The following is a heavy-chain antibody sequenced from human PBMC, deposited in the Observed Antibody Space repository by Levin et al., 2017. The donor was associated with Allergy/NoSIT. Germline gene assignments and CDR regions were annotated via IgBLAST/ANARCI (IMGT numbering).Heavy chain of an antibody. CDR2: IKQDGTEK. D-gene: IGHD2-8*02. Sequence: GGSLRLSCVASGFTFSSYWMSWVRQAPGKGLEWVANIKQDGTEKYYVDSVKGRFTISKDNAQNSVFLHMSSLTVEDTAVYFCARNWRSAIDFWGQGTRVTVSS. J-gene: IGHJ3*01. CDR1: GFTFSSYW. V-gene: IGHV3-7*04. CDR3: ARNWRSAIDF.